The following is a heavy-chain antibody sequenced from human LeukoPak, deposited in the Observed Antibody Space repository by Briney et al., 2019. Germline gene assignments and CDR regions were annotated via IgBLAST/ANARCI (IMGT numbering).Heavy chain of an antibody. D-gene: IGHD3-22*01. CDR3: ARDDYYYDSSGYVYWFDP. CDR2: IYYSGST. V-gene: IGHV4-59*01. Sequence: SETLSLTCTVSGGSISSYYWSWIRQPAGKGLEWIGYIYYSGSTNYNPSLKSRVTISVDTFKNQFSLKLSSVTAADTAVYYCARDDYYYDSSGYVYWFDPWGQGTLVTVSS. CDR1: GGSISSYY. J-gene: IGHJ5*02.